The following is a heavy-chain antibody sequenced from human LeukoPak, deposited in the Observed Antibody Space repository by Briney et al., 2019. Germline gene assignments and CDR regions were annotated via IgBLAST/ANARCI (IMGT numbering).Heavy chain of an antibody. J-gene: IGHJ4*02. CDR1: GYTFTSYA. D-gene: IGHD2-15*01. CDR2: ITSGNAHP. Sequence: ASVKVSCKASGYTFTSYAMHWVRQAPGQRLEGMGWITSGNAHPKYSQRFQGRVTITRDKSASTAYMELSSLRSEDPDVYYCAREYCSGGSCYLDLDYWGQGTLVTVSS. CDR3: AREYCSGGSCYLDLDY. V-gene: IGHV1-3*01.